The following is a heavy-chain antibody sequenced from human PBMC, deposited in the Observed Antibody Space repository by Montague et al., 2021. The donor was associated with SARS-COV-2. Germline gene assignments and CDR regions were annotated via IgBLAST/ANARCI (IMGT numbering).Heavy chain of an antibody. CDR1: GGSIKTYIW. J-gene: IGHJ4*02. CDR3: AKDVSLSVSALDS. CDR2: ILHSGTA. Sequence: SETLSLTCAVSGGSIKTYIWWSWVRQAPGKGLEWLGEILHSGTANYNPSLKSRVTISVDKSRNESSLKLSSLTAADTAVYFCAKDVSLSVSALDSWGQGTLVTVSS. D-gene: IGHD2/OR15-2a*01. V-gene: IGHV4-4*02.